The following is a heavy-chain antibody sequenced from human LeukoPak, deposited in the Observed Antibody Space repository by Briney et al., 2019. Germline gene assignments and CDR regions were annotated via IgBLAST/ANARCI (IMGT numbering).Heavy chain of an antibody. CDR3: ARGKRVVVPAARPGYNWFDP. CDR2: INAGNGNT. Sequence: ASVKVSCKASGYTFTSYAMHWVRQAPGQRLEWMGWINAGNGNTKYSQKFQGRVTITRDTSASTAYMELSSLRSEDTAVYYCARGKRVVVPAARPGYNWFDPWGQGTLVTVSS. D-gene: IGHD2-2*01. CDR1: GYTFTSYA. J-gene: IGHJ5*01. V-gene: IGHV1-3*01.